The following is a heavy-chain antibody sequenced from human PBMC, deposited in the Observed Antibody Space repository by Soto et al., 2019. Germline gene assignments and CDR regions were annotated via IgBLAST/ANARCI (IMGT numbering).Heavy chain of an antibody. J-gene: IGHJ5*02. CDR3: ARVLGTGMNPTNWFDP. Sequence: PGESLKISCKVTGYSFTTYWIGWLRQVPGKGLEWMGIIFPGDSDTRYSPSFQGQVTISADKSISTAFLQWSSLKASDNGIYYCARVLGTGMNPTNWFDPWGQGTLVIVSS. CDR2: IFPGDSDT. D-gene: IGHD6-13*01. CDR1: GYSFTTYW. V-gene: IGHV5-51*01.